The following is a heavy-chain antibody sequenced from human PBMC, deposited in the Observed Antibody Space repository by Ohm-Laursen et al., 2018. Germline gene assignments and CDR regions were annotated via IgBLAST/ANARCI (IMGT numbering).Heavy chain of an antibody. D-gene: IGHD1-26*01. V-gene: IGHV1-8*01. CDR2: MNPNSGNT. J-gene: IGHJ4*02. CDR1: GYTFTSYD. CDR3: ASNLDPIVGATTGFDY. Sequence: ASVKVSCKASGYTFTSYDINWVRQATGQGLEWMGWMNPNSGNTGYAQKFQGRVTMTRNTSISTAYMELSSLRSEDTAVYYCASNLDPIVGATTGFDYWGQGTLVTVSS.